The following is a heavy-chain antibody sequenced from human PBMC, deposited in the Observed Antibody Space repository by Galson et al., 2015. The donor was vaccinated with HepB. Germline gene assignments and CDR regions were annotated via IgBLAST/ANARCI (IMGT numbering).Heavy chain of an antibody. J-gene: IGHJ6*02. CDR3: ARWGMSTPMTTSTWGGMDV. CDR1: GGSISGYY. D-gene: IGHD3-16*01. V-gene: IGHV4-59*01. CDR2: IHYRGST. Sequence: ETLSLTCTVSGGSISGYYWSWMRQPPGKGLEWIGFIHYRGSTSYNPSVKSRVAISVDTSKNQFSLKLTSVTTSDTAVYYCARWGMSTPMTTSTWGGMDVWGQGATVTVSS.